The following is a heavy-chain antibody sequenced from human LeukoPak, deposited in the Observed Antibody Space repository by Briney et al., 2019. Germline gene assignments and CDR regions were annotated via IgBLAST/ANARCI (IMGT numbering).Heavy chain of an antibody. CDR2: INPNSGGT. CDR3: ARSLPVFVTSSTHFDY. V-gene: IGHV1-2*02. D-gene: IGHD3-16*02. J-gene: IGHJ4*02. Sequence: ASVKVSCKASGYSFTDYYMHWVRQAPGQGLEWMGWINPNSGGTSYAQKFQGRVTMTRDTSISTAYVELSGLRSDDTAVYHCARSLPVFVTSSTHFDYWGQGTPITVSS. CDR1: GYSFTDYY.